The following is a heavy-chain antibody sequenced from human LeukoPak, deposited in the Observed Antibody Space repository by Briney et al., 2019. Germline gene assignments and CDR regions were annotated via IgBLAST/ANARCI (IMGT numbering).Heavy chain of an antibody. J-gene: IGHJ6*03. V-gene: IGHV4-39*01. CDR1: GGSISNSRDY. D-gene: IGHD1-26*01. CDR2: IYYSGST. Sequence: PSETLSFTCTASGGSISNSRDYWAWIRQPPGKGLEWIGSIYYSGSTYYNPSLKSRVTISVDTSKNQFSLKLSSVTAADTAVYYCAVTPVGAPPVVYYYYYMDVWGKGTTVTISS. CDR3: AVTPVGAPPVVYYYYYMDV.